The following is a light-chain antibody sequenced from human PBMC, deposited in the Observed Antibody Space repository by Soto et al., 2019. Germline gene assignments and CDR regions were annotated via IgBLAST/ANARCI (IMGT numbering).Light chain of an antibody. CDR2: AAS. J-gene: IGKJ5*01. Sequence: DSQMTHSPSSVSASIGDRVTITCRASQSISSYLNWYQQQPGTAPKLLIYAASSLQSGVPSRFSGSRAWTDFTLTISSLQPEEYAGDYYHKSASTTPITFGQGTRLE. V-gene: IGKV1-39*01. CDR3: HKSASTTPIT. CDR1: QSISSY.